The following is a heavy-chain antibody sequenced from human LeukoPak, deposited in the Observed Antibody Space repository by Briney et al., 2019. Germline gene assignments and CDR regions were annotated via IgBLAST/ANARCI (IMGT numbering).Heavy chain of an antibody. CDR1: GFTFGTSA. Sequence: GGSLRLSCAASGFTFGTSAMSWVRQAPGKGPEGVSTFCRRGSDTYYSDSVKGRFTIFRDNSKNTLYLQMNSLRDEDTAVYYCAKGSLGSWYYFDYWGQGTLVTVSS. CDR3: AKGSLGSWYYFDY. D-gene: IGHD6-13*01. V-gene: IGHV3-23*01. J-gene: IGHJ4*02. CDR2: FCRRGSDT.